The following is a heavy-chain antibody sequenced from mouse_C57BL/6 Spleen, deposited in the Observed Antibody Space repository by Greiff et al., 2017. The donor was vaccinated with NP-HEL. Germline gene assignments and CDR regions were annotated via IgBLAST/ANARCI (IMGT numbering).Heavy chain of an antibody. CDR1: GFNIKDDY. V-gene: IGHV14-4*01. CDR2: IDPENGDT. Sequence: EVQRVESGAELVRPGASVKLSCTASGFNIKDDYMHWVKQRPEQGLEWIGWIDPENGDTEYASKFQGKATITADTSSNTAYLQLSSLTSEDTAVYYCTTRGANYAMDYWGQGTSVTVSS. J-gene: IGHJ4*01. CDR3: TTRGANYAMDY. D-gene: IGHD1-1*01.